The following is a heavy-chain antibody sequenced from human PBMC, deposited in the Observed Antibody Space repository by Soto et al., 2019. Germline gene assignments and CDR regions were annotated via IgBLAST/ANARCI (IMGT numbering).Heavy chain of an antibody. J-gene: IGHJ5*02. V-gene: IGHV4-39*01. D-gene: IGHD6-13*01. Sequence: SETLSLTCTVSGGSISSSSYYWGWTRQPPGKGLEWIGSIYYSGSTYYNPSLKSRVTISVDTSKNQFSLKLSSVTAADTAVYYCARHRRRSGMAFWFDPWGQGTLVTVSS. CDR2: IYYSGST. CDR3: ARHRRRSGMAFWFDP. CDR1: GGSISSSSYY.